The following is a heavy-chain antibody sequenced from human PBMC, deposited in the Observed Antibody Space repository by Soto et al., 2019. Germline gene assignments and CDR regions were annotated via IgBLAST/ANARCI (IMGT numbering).Heavy chain of an antibody. J-gene: IGHJ4*02. CDR1: GFTFSTYG. D-gene: IGHD3-3*01. V-gene: IGHV3-30*18. CDR2: ISYDETNK. Sequence: QVQLVESGGGVVQPGRSLRLSCAASGFTFSTYGKHWVRQAPGKGLEWVAVISYDETNKYYADSVKGRFTISRDNSKNTLYLEMSSLRAEDTSIYYCAKRSGYYFDSWGQGTLVTVSS. CDR3: AKRSGYYFDS.